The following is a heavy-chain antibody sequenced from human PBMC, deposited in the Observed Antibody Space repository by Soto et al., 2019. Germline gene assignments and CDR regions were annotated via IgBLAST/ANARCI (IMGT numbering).Heavy chain of an antibody. CDR2: IYYSGST. V-gene: IGHV4-30-4*01. Sequence: QVQLQESGPGLVKPSQTLSLTCTVSGGSISSGDYYWSWIRQPPGKGLEWIGYIYYSGSTYYNPSLKSRVTISVDTSKNQFSLKLSSVTAADTAVYYCARDPGITIFGVVSSFEINWGQGTLVTVSS. CDR1: GGSISSGDYY. J-gene: IGHJ4*02. D-gene: IGHD3-3*01. CDR3: ARDPGITIFGVVSSFEIN.